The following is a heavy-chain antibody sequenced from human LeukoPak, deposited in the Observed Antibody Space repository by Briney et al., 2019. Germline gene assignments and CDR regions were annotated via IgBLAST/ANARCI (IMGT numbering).Heavy chain of an antibody. D-gene: IGHD2-2*01. V-gene: IGHV3-21*01. CDR1: GFTFSSYS. J-gene: IGHJ4*02. CDR2: ISSSSSYI. CDR3: ARDPRGYCSSTSCSPVDY. Sequence: TGGSLRLSCAASGFTFSSYSMNWVRQAPGKGLEWVSSISSSSSYIYYADSVKGRFTISRDNAKNSLYLQMNSLRAEDTAVYYCARDPRGYCSSTSCSPVDYWGQGTLVTVSS.